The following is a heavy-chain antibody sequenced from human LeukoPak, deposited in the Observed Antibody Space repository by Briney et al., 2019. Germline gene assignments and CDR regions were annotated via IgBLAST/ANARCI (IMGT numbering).Heavy chain of an antibody. V-gene: IGHV3-23*01. CDR3: AKVARGYCTGSSCYGVDY. CDR2: ITGSGTGT. Sequence: GGSLRLSCAASKFTFSSYAMTWVRQAPGQGLQWVSTITGSGTGTFYADSVKGRFTISRDNSKNTVYLQMNSLRADDTAVYYCAKVARGYCTGSSCYGVDYWGQGTLVTVSS. D-gene: IGHD2-15*01. J-gene: IGHJ4*02. CDR1: KFTFSSYA.